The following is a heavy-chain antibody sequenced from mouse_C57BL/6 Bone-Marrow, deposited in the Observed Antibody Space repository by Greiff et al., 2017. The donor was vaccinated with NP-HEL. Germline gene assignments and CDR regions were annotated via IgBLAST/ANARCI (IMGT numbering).Heavy chain of an antibody. CDR3: ARVRGAWFAY. Sequence: EVKLQESGPELVKPGASVKIPCKASGYTFTDYNMDWVKQSHGKSLEWIGDINPNNGGTIYNQKFKGKATLTVDKSSSTAYMELRSLTSEDTAVYYCARVRGAWFAYWGQGTLVTVSA. V-gene: IGHV1-18*01. J-gene: IGHJ3*01. CDR2: INPNNGGT. CDR1: GYTFTDYN.